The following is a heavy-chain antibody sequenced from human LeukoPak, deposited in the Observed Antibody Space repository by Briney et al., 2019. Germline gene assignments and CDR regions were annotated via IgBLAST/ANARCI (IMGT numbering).Heavy chain of an antibody. J-gene: IGHJ6*02. V-gene: IGHV4-59*01. CDR1: GGSISSYY. CDR2: IYYSGST. CDR3: AREKITTGTTRGYYYYYGMDV. Sequence: SETLSLTCTVSGGSISSYYWSWIRQPPGKGLEWIGYIYYSGSTNYNPSLKSRVTISVDTSKNQFSLKLSSVTAADTAVYYCAREKITTGTTRGYYYYYGMDVWGQRTTVTVSS. D-gene: IGHD1-1*01.